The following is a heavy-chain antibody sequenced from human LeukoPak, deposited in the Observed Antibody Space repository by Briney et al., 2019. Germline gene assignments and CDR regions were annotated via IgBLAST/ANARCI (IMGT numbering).Heavy chain of an antibody. V-gene: IGHV3-30*18. CDR1: GFTFSSYG. Sequence: GRSLRPSCAASGFTFSSYGMHWVRQAPGKGLEWVAVISYDGSNKYYADSVKGRFTISRDNSKNTLYLQMNSLRAEDTAVYYCAKKYCGGDCYLDGFDYWGQGTLVTVSS. D-gene: IGHD2-21*02. CDR3: AKKYCGGDCYLDGFDY. CDR2: ISYDGSNK. J-gene: IGHJ4*02.